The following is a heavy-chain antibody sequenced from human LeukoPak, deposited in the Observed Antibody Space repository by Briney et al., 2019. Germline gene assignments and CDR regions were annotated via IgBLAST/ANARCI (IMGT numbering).Heavy chain of an antibody. V-gene: IGHV3-23*01. D-gene: IGHD6-13*01. Sequence: PGGSLRLSCAASGFTFSSYAMSWVRQAPGKGLEWVSAISGSGGSTYYADSVKGRLTISRDNSNNTLYLQMNSLRAEDTAVYYCAKGSGIAAAEFDYWGQGTLVTVSS. CDR3: AKGSGIAAAEFDY. CDR1: GFTFSSYA. J-gene: IGHJ4*02. CDR2: ISGSGGST.